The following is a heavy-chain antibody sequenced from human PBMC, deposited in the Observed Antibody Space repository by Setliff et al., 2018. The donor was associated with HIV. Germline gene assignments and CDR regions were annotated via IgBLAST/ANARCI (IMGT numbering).Heavy chain of an antibody. CDR2: ISHSGNLM. V-gene: IGHV3-21*06. CDR1: GFDISVYD. CDR3: ARDLTTTTPFDL. J-gene: IGHJ4*02. D-gene: IGHD2-15*01. Sequence: GGSLRLSCAASGFDISVYDLNWVRQAPGKGLEWQSSISHSGNLMYYANSLKGRFTISRDNAESSLFLQMNSLTVEDTAVYYCARDLTTTTPFDLWGPGTLVTVSS.